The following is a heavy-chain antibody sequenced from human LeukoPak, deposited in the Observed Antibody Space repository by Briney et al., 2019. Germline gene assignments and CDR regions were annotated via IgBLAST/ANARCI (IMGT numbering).Heavy chain of an antibody. Sequence: GASVKVSCKASGYTFTSYAISWVRQAPGQGLEWMGRIIPILGIANYAQKFQGRVTITADKSTSTAYMELSSLRSEDTAVYYCARAGKAAAGTDYGMDVWGQGTTVTVSS. CDR1: GYTFTSYA. CDR3: ARAGKAAAGTDYGMDV. D-gene: IGHD6-13*01. J-gene: IGHJ6*02. V-gene: IGHV1-69*04. CDR2: IIPILGIA.